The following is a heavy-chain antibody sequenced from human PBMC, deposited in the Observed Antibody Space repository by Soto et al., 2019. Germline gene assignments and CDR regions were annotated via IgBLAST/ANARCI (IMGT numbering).Heavy chain of an antibody. D-gene: IGHD2-2*01. CDR3: AGGGRDCSSTSCLYNWFDP. Sequence: QVQLVQAGAEVKKPGSSVKVSCKASGGTFSSYAISWVRQAPGQGLEWMGGIIPIFGTANYAQKCQGRVTITADESTSTAYMELSSLRSEDTAVYYCAGGGRDCSSTSCLYNWFDPWGQGTLVTVSS. J-gene: IGHJ5*02. CDR2: IIPIFGTA. CDR1: GGTFSSYA. V-gene: IGHV1-69*01.